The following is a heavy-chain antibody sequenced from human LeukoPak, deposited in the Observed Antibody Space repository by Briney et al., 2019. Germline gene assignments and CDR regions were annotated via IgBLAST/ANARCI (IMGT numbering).Heavy chain of an antibody. CDR3: ARVTRGQQPGPFDP. Sequence: SETLSLTCTVSGGSISSGSYYWSWIRQPAGKGLEWIGRIYTSGSTNYNPSLKSRVTISVDTSKNQFSLKLSSVTAADTVVYYCARVTRGQQPGPFDPWGQGTLVTVSS. D-gene: IGHD6-13*01. CDR1: GGSISSGSYY. J-gene: IGHJ5*02. CDR2: IYTSGST. V-gene: IGHV4-61*02.